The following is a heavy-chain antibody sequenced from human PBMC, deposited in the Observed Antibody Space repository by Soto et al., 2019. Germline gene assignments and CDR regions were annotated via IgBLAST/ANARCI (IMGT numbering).Heavy chain of an antibody. J-gene: IGHJ3*02. D-gene: IGHD3-16*01. CDR2: VTYSGGP. CDR3: ARDGGYQLMGELEI. V-gene: IGHV4-59*01. CDR1: GGSISTYY. Sequence: SETLSLTCTVSGGSISTYYWSWIRQPPGKGLEWIGYVTYSGGPTYNPSLKSRVTISVDTSKKFSLNLTSVTAADTAVYYRARDGGYQLMGELEIWGQGTMVTVSS.